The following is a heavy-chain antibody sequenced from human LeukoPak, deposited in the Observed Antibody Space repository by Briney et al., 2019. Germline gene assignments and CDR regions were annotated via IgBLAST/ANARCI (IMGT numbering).Heavy chain of an antibody. J-gene: IGHJ4*02. CDR2: IYPGDSDT. CDR1: GYNFTTYW. Sequence: GESLKISCKTSGYNFTTYWIVWVRRMPGKGLEWMGIIYPGDSDTRYSPSFQGQVTISADKSISTAYLLWSSLKASDTAIYYCARQGYSGSYLDSWGQGTLVTVSS. V-gene: IGHV5-51*01. D-gene: IGHD1-26*01. CDR3: ARQGYSGSYLDS.